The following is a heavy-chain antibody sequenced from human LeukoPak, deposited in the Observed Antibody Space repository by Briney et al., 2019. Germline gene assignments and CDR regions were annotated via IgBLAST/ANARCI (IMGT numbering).Heavy chain of an antibody. CDR1: GGSISSYY. D-gene: IGHD5-24*01. Sequence: PSETLSLTCTVSGGSISSYYWSWIRQPPGKGLEWIGYIYYSGSTNYNPSLKSRVTISVDTSKNQFSLKLSSVTAADTAVYYCARALDSYKAYYYYGMDVWGQGTTVTVSS. CDR2: IYYSGST. V-gene: IGHV4-59*01. J-gene: IGHJ6*02. CDR3: ARALDSYKAYYYYGMDV.